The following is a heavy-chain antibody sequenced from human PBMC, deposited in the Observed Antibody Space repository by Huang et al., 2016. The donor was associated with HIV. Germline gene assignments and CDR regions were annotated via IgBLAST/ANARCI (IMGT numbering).Heavy chain of an antibody. CDR1: GYTFTPYH. D-gene: IGHD3-10*01. J-gene: IGHJ4*02. V-gene: IGHV1-46*01. CDR2: INPSGAST. CDR3: ARALLLFGLGSPLDF. Sequence: QVQLVQSGAEVKKPGASVKISCKASGYTFTPYHMHWVLQAPGQGREWMGMINPSGASTRYAQTFQGRVTMTSDTSTSTVYMELSSLTPEDTAVYYCARALLLFGLGSPLDFWGQGSLVTVSS.